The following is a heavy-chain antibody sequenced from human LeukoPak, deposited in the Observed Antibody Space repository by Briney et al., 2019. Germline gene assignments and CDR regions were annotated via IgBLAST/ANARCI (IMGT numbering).Heavy chain of an antibody. Sequence: GRSLRLSCAASGFTFSSYAMHWVRQAPGKGLEWVAVISYDRSNKYYADSVKGRFTISRDNSKDTLYLQMNSLRAEDTAVYYCAKRYRSSWSSFDYWGQGTLVTVSS. CDR1: GFTFSSYA. J-gene: IGHJ4*02. D-gene: IGHD6-13*01. CDR2: ISYDRSNK. V-gene: IGHV3-30-3*02. CDR3: AKRYRSSWSSFDY.